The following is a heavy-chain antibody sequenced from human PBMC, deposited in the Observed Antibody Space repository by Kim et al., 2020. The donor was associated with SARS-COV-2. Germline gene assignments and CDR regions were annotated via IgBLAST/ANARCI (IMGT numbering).Heavy chain of an antibody. CDR3: ARGLYYYGSGSPISY. D-gene: IGHD3-10*01. CDR2: INHSGST. Sequence: SETLSLTCAVYGGSFSGYYWSWIRQPPGKGLEWIGEINHSGSTNYNPSLKSRVTISVDTSKNQFSLKLSSVTAADTAVYYCARGLYYYGSGSPISYWGQGTLVTVSS. J-gene: IGHJ4*02. CDR1: GGSFSGYY. V-gene: IGHV4-34*01.